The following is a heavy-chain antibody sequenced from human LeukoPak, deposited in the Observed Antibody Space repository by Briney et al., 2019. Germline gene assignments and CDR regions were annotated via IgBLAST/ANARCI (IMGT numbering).Heavy chain of an antibody. J-gene: IGHJ4*02. CDR3: ARCRGGWSRDS. CDR2: IKQDGSDK. Sequence: TGGSLRLSCAASGFTFSTYWMSWVRQAPGKGLEWVANIKQDGSDKYYVDSVKGRFTISRDNAKNSLYLQMNSLRAEDTAVYYCARCRGGWSRDSWGQGTPVTVSS. CDR1: GFTFSTYW. V-gene: IGHV3-7*01. D-gene: IGHD6-19*01.